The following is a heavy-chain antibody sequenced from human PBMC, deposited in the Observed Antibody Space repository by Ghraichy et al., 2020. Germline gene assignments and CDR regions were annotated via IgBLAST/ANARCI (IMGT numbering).Heavy chain of an antibody. CDR1: GFTFSSYA. CDR3: ARDPGAVVVNAPDY. Sequence: GGSLRLSCAASGFTFSSYAMHWVRQAPGKGLEWVALISYDGSNEHYADSVKGRFTISRDNSKNTLYLLMNSLRVEDTAVYYCARDPGAVVVNAPDYWGQGTLVTVSS. CDR2: ISYDGSNE. D-gene: IGHD3-22*01. V-gene: IGHV3-30-3*01. J-gene: IGHJ4*02.